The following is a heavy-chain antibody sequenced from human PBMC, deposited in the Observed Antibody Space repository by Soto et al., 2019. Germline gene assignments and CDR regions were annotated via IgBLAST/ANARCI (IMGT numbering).Heavy chain of an antibody. CDR2: IYSNWNT. Sequence: LSLTCTVPGGSISNRYWSWIRQPAGKGLEWIGRIYSNWNTNYNPSLKGRVTISVDTSRNQLSLKLTSVTAADTAVYYCARDEQLLVRGYFDYWGQGALVTVSS. J-gene: IGHJ4*02. V-gene: IGHV4-4*07. D-gene: IGHD3-10*01. CDR3: ARDEQLLVRGYFDY. CDR1: GGSISNRY.